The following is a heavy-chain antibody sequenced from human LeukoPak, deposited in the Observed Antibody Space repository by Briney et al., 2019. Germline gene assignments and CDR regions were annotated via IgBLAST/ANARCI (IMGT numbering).Heavy chain of an antibody. CDR2: ISGSGGST. J-gene: IGHJ4*02. Sequence: PGGSLRLSCAASGFTFSSYAMSWVRQAPGKGLEWVSAISGSGGSTYYADSVKGRFTISRDNSKNTLYLRMNSLRAEDTAVYYCAKRGGGSGLFDYWGQGTLVTVSS. CDR3: AKRGGGSGLFDY. CDR1: GFTFSSYA. D-gene: IGHD3-10*01. V-gene: IGHV3-23*01.